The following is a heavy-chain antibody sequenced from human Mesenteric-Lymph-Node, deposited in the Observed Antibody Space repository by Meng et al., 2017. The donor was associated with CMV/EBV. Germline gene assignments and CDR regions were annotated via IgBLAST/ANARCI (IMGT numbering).Heavy chain of an antibody. CDR1: GFTFSNAW. CDR2: IRQDGRER. Sequence: GESLKISCAASGFTFSNAWMSWVRQAPGKGLEWVANIRQDGRERYYVDSVRDRFTISRDNAKNSLYLQMNSLRVEDTAVYYCTRDAIYRGYYYGMDVWGQGTTVTVSS. J-gene: IGHJ6*02. V-gene: IGHV3-7*01. D-gene: IGHD1-14*01. CDR3: TRDAIYRGYYYGMDV.